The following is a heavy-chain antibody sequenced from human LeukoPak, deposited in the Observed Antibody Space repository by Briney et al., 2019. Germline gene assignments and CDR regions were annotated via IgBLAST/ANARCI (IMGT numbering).Heavy chain of an antibody. V-gene: IGHV4-31*01. CDR3: ERGSGGGELSSFDY. D-gene: IGHD3-16*02. J-gene: IGHJ4*02. Sequence: SQTLSLTCTVSGGSISSGGYYWSWIRQHPGKGLEWIGYIYYSGSTYYNPYLKSLVTISVDTSKNQFSLKLSSVAAADAAVYYCERGSGGGELSSFDYWGQGTLVTVSS. CDR1: GGSISSGGYY. CDR2: IYYSGST.